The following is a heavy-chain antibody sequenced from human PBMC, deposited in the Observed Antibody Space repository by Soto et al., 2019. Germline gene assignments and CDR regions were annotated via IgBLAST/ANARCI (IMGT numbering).Heavy chain of an antibody. J-gene: IGHJ5*02. CDR1: GGAISGYY. Sequence: SETLSLTCAVSGGAISGYYWSWIRQPPGKGLEWIGYIYYTGTTSYNPSLKSRVTISVDTSKNQFSLKLNSVTAADTALYYCEKETPHYWFGVWGQGTMVTVSS. V-gene: IGHV4-59*01. CDR2: IYYTGTT. CDR3: EKETPHYWFGV.